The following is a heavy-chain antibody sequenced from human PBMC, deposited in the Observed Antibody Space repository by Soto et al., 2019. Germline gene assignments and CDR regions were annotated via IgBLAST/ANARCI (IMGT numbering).Heavy chain of an antibody. D-gene: IGHD3-3*01. J-gene: IGHJ5*02. Sequence: PSETLSLTCTVSGGSISSGGCYWSWIRQHPGKGLEWIGYIYYSGSTYYNPSLKSRVTISVDTSKNQFSLKLSSVTAADTAVYYCARAEAGVVIMPEYWFDPWGQGTLVTVSS. CDR2: IYYSGST. CDR1: GGSISSGGCY. CDR3: ARAEAGVVIMPEYWFDP. V-gene: IGHV4-31*03.